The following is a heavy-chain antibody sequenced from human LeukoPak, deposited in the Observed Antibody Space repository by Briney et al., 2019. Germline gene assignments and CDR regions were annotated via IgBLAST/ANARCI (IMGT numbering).Heavy chain of an antibody. D-gene: IGHD3-9*01. CDR3: TRDLMDYDVSTGLHHYYMDV. CDR1: GFTFSSYW. V-gene: IGHV3-74*01. CDR2: INGDGRNI. J-gene: IGHJ6*02. Sequence: GGSLRLSCVASGFTFSSYWMHWVRQDPRKGLVWVSRINGDGRNINYADSVRGRFTISRDNAKNTLYLQMNTLRVEDTAVHYCTRDLMDYDVSTGLHHYYMDVWGQGTTVTVSS.